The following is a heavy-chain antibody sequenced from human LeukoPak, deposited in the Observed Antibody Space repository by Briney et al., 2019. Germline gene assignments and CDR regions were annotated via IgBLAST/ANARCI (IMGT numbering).Heavy chain of an antibody. D-gene: IGHD6-13*01. CDR2: INSDGTST. V-gene: IGHV3-74*01. CDR1: GFTFSSYS. Sequence: PGGSLRLSCAASGFTFSSYSMNWVRQAPGKGLAWVSRINSDGTSTNYADSVKGRFTISRDNAKNTLFLQMNSLRAEDTAVYFCARGTIAASGKGWFDPWGQGTLVTVSS. J-gene: IGHJ5*02. CDR3: ARGTIAASGKGWFDP.